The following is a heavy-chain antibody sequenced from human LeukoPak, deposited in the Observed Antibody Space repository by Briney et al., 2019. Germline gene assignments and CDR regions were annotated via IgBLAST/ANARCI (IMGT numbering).Heavy chain of an antibody. CDR1: GYSFTSYW. CDR3: VRHLSDITSCPNY. CDR2: IYPGDSDT. Sequence: NRGESLKISCKGSGYSFTSYWIGWVRQMPGKGLEWMGIIYPGDSDTRYSPSFQGQVTISADKSISTAYLQWSSLKASDTAIYYCVRHLSDITSCPNYWGPGTLITVAS. D-gene: IGHD2-2*01. J-gene: IGHJ4*02. V-gene: IGHV5-51*01.